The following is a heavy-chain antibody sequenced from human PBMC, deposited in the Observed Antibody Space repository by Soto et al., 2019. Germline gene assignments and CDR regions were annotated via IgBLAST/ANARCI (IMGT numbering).Heavy chain of an antibody. V-gene: IGHV3-30-3*01. D-gene: IGHD3-3*01. Sequence: GGSLRLSCAAHGFTFSSYAMHWVRQAPGKGLERVAVISYDGSNKYYADSVKGRFTISRDNSKNTLYLQMNSLRAEDTAVYYCARGVHYDFWTEPWFDPWGQGTMVSVSS. J-gene: IGHJ5*02. CDR1: GFTFSSYA. CDR3: ARGVHYDFWTEPWFDP. CDR2: ISYDGSNK.